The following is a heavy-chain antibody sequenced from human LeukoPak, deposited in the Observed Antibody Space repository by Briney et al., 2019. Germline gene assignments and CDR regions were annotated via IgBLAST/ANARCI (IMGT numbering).Heavy chain of an antibody. CDR1: GFTFSSYS. CDR3: ARVCSSTSCYTDDY. CDR2: ISSSSSYI. V-gene: IGHV3-21*01. D-gene: IGHD2-2*02. J-gene: IGHJ4*02. Sequence: GGSLRLSCAASGFTFSSYSMNWVRQAPGKGLEWVSSISSSSSYIYYADSVKSRFTISRDNAKNSLYLQMNSLRAEDTAVYYCARVCSSTSCYTDDYWGQGTLVTVSS.